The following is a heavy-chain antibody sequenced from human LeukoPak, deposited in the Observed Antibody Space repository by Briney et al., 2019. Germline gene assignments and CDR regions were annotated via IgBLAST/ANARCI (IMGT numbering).Heavy chain of an antibody. CDR1: GFTFSSYA. Sequence: PGRSLRLSCAASGFTFSSYAMSWVRQAPGKGLEWVSAISGSGGSTYYADSVKGRFTISRDNSKNTLYLQMNSLRAEDTAVYYCAKDLAQVATATPFDYWGQGTLVTVSS. J-gene: IGHJ4*02. CDR3: AKDLAQVATATPFDY. V-gene: IGHV3-23*01. D-gene: IGHD5-12*01. CDR2: ISGSGGST.